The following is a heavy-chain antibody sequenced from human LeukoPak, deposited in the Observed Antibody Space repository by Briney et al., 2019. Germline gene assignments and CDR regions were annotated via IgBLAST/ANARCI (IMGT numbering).Heavy chain of an antibody. D-gene: IGHD6-19*01. CDR3: ARHGWHAWYFDL. CDR2: INHSGST. V-gene: IGHV4-34*01. J-gene: IGHJ2*01. Sequence: SETLSLTCAVYGGSFSGYYWSWIRQPPGKGLEWIGEINHSGSTNYNPSLKSRVTISIDTSKNQFSLKLSSVTAADTAVYFCARHGWHAWYFDLWGRGTLVTVSS. CDR1: GGSFSGYY.